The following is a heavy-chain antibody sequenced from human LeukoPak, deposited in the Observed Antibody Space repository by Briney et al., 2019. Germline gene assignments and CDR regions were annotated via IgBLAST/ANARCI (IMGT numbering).Heavy chain of an antibody. J-gene: IGHJ5*02. CDR1: GYTFTGYY. D-gene: IGHD1-26*01. Sequence: ASVKVSCKASGYTFTGYYMHWVRQAPGQGLEWMGWINPNSGDTNYAQKFQGRVTMTRDTSISTAYMELSRLRSEDTAVYYCARDNSVGDYAWWFDPWGQGTLVTVSS. CDR2: INPNSGDT. V-gene: IGHV1-2*02. CDR3: ARDNSVGDYAWWFDP.